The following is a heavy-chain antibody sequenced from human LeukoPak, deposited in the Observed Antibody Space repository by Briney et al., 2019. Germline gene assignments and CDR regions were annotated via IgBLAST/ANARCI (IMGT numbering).Heavy chain of an antibody. CDR3: AKAVAGHFDY. J-gene: IGHJ4*02. V-gene: IGHV3-23*01. Sequence: PGGSLRLSCAASGFTFSSYAMSWVRQAPGKGLEWVSAINSAGSTYYGDSVRGRFTISRDNSKNVLYLQMNSLRAEDTALYYCAKAVAGHFDYWGQGTLVTVSS. D-gene: IGHD6-19*01. CDR2: INSAGST. CDR1: GFTFSSYA.